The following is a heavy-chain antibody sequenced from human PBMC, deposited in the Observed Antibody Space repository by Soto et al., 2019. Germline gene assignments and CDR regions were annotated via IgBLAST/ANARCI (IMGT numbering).Heavy chain of an antibody. CDR2: IYWDDDK. Sequence: QITLKESGPTLVKPTQTLTLTCTFSGFSLTTSGVGVGWIRQPPGKALEWLALIYWDDDKRYRPSLRSRLTINKETSKHQVAVAMTHMDPVDTTSYYCVAITYGMEVWDQGTTVTIS. CDR3: VAITYGMEV. J-gene: IGHJ6*02. V-gene: IGHV2-5*02. CDR1: GFSLTTSGVG.